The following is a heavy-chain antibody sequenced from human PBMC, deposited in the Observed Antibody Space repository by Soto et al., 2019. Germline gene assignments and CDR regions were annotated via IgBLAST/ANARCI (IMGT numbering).Heavy chain of an antibody. J-gene: IGHJ6*02. CDR1: GGSITSGNYA. Sequence: SETLSLICAVSGGSITSGNYAWSWIRQSPGQGLEWIGYIYQGGSAFYNPSLKPRVTIFLDRSKNQFSLNLTSVTAADTAVYYCARSFYGVDLWGQGTPVTVSS. CDR2: IYQGGSA. V-gene: IGHV4-30-2*06. CDR3: ARSFYGVDL.